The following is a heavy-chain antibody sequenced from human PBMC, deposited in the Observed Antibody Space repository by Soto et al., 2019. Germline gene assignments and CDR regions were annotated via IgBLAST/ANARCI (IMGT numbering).Heavy chain of an antibody. Sequence: PGGSLRLSCAASGFTFSNAWISWVRQAPGKGLEWVGRVKSKNDGGTTDFAAPVKGRFAISRDDSKNMVYLEMNSLQTEDTAIYYCTTDSYITSIIVRFDYWGHGTLVTV. CDR3: TTDSYITSIIVRFDY. J-gene: IGHJ4*01. V-gene: IGHV3-15*07. CDR1: GFTFSNAW. D-gene: IGHD3-22*01. CDR2: VKSKNDGGTT.